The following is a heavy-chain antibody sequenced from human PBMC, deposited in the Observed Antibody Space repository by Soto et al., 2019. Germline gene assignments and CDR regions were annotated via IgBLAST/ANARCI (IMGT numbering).Heavy chain of an antibody. V-gene: IGHV3-21*01. Sequence: PGGSLRLSCAASGFTFSSYSMNWVRQAPGKGLEWVSSISSSSSYIYYADSVKGRFTISRDNAKNSLYLQMNSLRAEDTAVYYCARDTRYCSGGSCYRVTFGYWGQGTRVTVSS. CDR3: ARDTRYCSGGSCYRVTFGY. CDR2: ISSSSSYI. CDR1: GFTFSSYS. J-gene: IGHJ4*02. D-gene: IGHD2-15*01.